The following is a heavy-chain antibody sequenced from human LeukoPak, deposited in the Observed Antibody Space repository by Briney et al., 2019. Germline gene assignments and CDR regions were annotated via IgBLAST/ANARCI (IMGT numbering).Heavy chain of an antibody. J-gene: IGHJ3*02. D-gene: IGHD3-9*01. CDR3: ARGFKYDILTGYYKGDAFDI. CDR2: INHRGST. V-gene: IGHV4-34*01. Sequence: PSETLSLTCAVYGGSFSGYYWSWIRQPPGKGLEWIGEINHRGSTSYNPSLKSRVTISEDTSKNQFSLKLSSVTAADTAVYYCARGFKYDILTGYYKGDAFDIWGQGTMVTVSS. CDR1: GGSFSGYY.